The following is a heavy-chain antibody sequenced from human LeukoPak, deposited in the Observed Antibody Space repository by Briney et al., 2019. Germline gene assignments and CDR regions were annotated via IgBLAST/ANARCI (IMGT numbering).Heavy chain of an antibody. D-gene: IGHD6-19*01. CDR1: GGTFSSYA. Sequence: GASVKVSCKASGGTFSSYAISWVRQTPGQGLEWMGGIIPIFGTANYAQKFQGRVTITADKSTSTAYMELSSLRSEDTAVYYCARGVGSSGWYFSWGQGTLVTVSS. CDR3: ARGVGSSGWYFS. J-gene: IGHJ5*02. V-gene: IGHV1-69*06. CDR2: IIPIFGTA.